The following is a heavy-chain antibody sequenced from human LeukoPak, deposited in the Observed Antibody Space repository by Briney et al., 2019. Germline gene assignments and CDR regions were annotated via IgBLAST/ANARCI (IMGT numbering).Heavy chain of an antibody. CDR1: GFTFSSYG. D-gene: IGHD3-22*01. J-gene: IGHJ6*02. Sequence: PGRSLRFSCAASGFTFSSYGMHWVRQAPGKGLEWVAVISYDGSNKYYADSVKGRFTISRDNSKNTLYLQMNSLRAEDTAVYYCAKDRYYYDSSGYYYYYYGMDVWGQGTTVTVSS. V-gene: IGHV3-30*18. CDR2: ISYDGSNK. CDR3: AKDRYYYDSSGYYYYYYGMDV.